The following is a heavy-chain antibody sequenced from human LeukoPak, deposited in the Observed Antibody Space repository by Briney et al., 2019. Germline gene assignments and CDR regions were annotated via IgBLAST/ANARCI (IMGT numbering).Heavy chain of an antibody. J-gene: IGHJ6*03. CDR1: GFSFDAFG. Sequence: PGGSLRVSCAASGFSFDAFGLSWVRQAPGKGLEWVSGITWNGGSTGYADSVKGRFTISRDNAKNSLYLQMNSLRVEDTALYYCAMKFTRDYYYMDVWGKGTTVTVSS. CDR2: ITWNGGST. V-gene: IGHV3-20*04. CDR3: AMKFTRDYYYMDV.